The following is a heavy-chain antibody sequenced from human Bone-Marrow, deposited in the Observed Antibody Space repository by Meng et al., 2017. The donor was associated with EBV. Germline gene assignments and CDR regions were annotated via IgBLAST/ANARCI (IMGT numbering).Heavy chain of an antibody. V-gene: IGHV1-8*01. J-gene: IGHJ4*02. Sequence: QVQLVQSVDEVKKPGASVKVSCRTTGYTFSSYDVNWVRQAPGQGPEWMGWINPNSGNTGFAQKIQGRVSMTWDTYTSTAYMELRNLRSEDTAVYYCARMGYWGQGTLVTVSS. CDR2: INPNSGNT. CDR1: GYTFSSYD. CDR3: ARMGY.